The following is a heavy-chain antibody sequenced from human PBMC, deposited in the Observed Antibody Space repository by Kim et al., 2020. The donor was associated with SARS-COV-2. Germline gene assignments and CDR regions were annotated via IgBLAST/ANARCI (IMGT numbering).Heavy chain of an antibody. CDR1: GFTFSSYW. J-gene: IGHJ3*02. D-gene: IGHD3-22*01. Sequence: GGSLRLSCAASGFTFSSYWMHWVRQAPGKGLVWVSRINSDGSSTSYADSVKGRFTISRDNAKNTLYLQMNSLRAEDTAVYYCFSPVVMLPPDAFDIWGQGTMVTVSS. V-gene: IGHV3-74*01. CDR2: INSDGSST. CDR3: FSPVVMLPPDAFDI.